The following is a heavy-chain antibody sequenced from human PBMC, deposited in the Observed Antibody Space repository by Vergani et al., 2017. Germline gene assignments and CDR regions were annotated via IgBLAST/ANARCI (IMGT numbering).Heavy chain of an antibody. CDR2: INPSGGHT. J-gene: IGHJ4*02. D-gene: IGHD3-9*01. CDR3: ARGDYGILTGYRY. Sequence: QVHVVQSGAEVKKSGASVKVSCKTSGYPFSNYYMHWVRQAPGQGLEWMGIINPSGGHTNYAQKFQGRVTMTRDTSTSTVYMELSSLRSEDTAIYYCARGDYGILTGYRYWGQGTLVTVS. CDR1: GYPFSNYY. V-gene: IGHV1-46*03.